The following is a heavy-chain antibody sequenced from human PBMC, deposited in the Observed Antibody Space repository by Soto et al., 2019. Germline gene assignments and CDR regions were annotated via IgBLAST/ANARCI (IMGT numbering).Heavy chain of an antibody. CDR3: ASGSSGWYPLDY. V-gene: IGHV1-18*04. J-gene: IGHJ4*02. CDR1: GYTFTSYG. Sequence: QVQLVQSGAEVKKPGASVKVSCKASGYTFTSYGISWVRQAPGQGLEWMGWISAYNGNTNYAQKLQGRVTMTTASSTSTAYIELRSLRSDDTAVYYCASGSSGWYPLDYWGQGTLVTVSS. CDR2: ISAYNGNT. D-gene: IGHD6-19*01.